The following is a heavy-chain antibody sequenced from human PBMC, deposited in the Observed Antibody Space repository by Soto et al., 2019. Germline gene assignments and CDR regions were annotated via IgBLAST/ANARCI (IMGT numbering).Heavy chain of an antibody. V-gene: IGHV4-34*01. CDR1: GGSFIGYY. Sequence: SETLSLTCAVYGGSFIGYYWSWIRQLPGKGLEWIGVINHSGSTSYNPSLKIRVTISVDTSKTQFPLKLSSVPAADTVVYYGGRGTGAFDYGGQGTLVTVSS. J-gene: IGHJ4*02. CDR2: INHSGST. CDR3: GRGTGAFDY.